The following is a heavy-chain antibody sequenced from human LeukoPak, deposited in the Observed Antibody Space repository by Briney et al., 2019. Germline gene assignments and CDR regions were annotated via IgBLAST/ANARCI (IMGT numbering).Heavy chain of an antibody. D-gene: IGHD3-10*01. V-gene: IGHV3-21*01. CDR3: ARDDRYGSGTLGKRFDP. CDR2: ITHGGQI. J-gene: IGHJ5*02. CDR1: GFTFTRFG. Sequence: GGSLRLSCVASGFTFTRFGMNWVRQAPGKGLEWVSSITHGGQIYYADSVKGRFTISRDNTKNSVYLQMDNLRDDDTAVYFCARDDRYGSGTLGKRFDPWGQGTLVSVSS.